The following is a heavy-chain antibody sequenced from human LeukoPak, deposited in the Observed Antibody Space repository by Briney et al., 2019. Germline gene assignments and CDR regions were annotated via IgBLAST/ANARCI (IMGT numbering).Heavy chain of an antibody. D-gene: IGHD4/OR15-4a*01. J-gene: IGHJ4*02. Sequence: GGSLRLSCAASGFTFNNYWMSWVRQAPGKGLEWVSVIYSGGSTYYADSVKGRFTISRDNSKNTLFLQMNSLRAEDTAVYYCARAYGGYYFDQWGQGTLVSVSS. V-gene: IGHV3-53*01. CDR3: ARAYGGYYFDQ. CDR2: IYSGGST. CDR1: GFTFNNYW.